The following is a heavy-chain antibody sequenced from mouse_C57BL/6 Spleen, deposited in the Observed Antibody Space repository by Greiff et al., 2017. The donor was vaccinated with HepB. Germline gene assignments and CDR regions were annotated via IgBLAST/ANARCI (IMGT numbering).Heavy chain of an antibody. Sequence: EVNVVESGAELVRPGASVKLSCTASGFNIKDYYMHWVKQRPEQGLEWIGRIDPEDGDTEYAPKFQGKATMTADTSSNTAYLQLSSLTSEDTAVYYCTITTVVPYYAMDYWGQGTSVTVSS. J-gene: IGHJ4*01. CDR1: GFNIKDYY. CDR3: TITTVVPYYAMDY. CDR2: IDPEDGDT. V-gene: IGHV14-1*01. D-gene: IGHD1-1*01.